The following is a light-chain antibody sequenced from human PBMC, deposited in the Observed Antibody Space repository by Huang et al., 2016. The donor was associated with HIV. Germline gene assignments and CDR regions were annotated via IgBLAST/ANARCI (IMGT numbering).Light chain of an antibody. CDR2: GAS. CDR1: QSVGSN. Sequence: EIVITQSPATLSLSPGERATLSCRASQSVGSNLAWYQQKPGQAPRLLIYGASTRATGIPARFSGSGSGTEFTLTINSLQSEDFAVYYCQQYNNWPRTFGQGTKVEIK. CDR3: QQYNNWPRT. J-gene: IGKJ1*01. V-gene: IGKV3-15*01.